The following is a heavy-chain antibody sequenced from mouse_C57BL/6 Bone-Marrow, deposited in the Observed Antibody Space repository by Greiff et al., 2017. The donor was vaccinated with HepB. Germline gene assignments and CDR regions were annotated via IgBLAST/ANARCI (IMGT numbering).Heavy chain of an antibody. CDR2: IYPGSGST. J-gene: IGHJ2*01. CDR1: GYTFTSYW. V-gene: IGHV1-55*01. Sequence: QVQLQQPGAELVKPGASVKMSCKASGYTFTSYWITWVKQRPGQGLEWIGAIYPGSGSTNYNEKFKSKATLPVETSSSTAYMQLISLTSEDSAVYDCARLLITTVVALDYWGQGTTLTVSS. D-gene: IGHD1-1*01. CDR3: ARLLITTVVALDY.